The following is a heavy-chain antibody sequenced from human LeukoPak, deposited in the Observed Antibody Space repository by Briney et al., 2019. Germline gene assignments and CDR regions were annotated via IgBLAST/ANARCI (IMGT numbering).Heavy chain of an antibody. Sequence: PGGSLRLSCAASGLTVSSNCMSWVRQAPGKGLEWVSFIYSGGDTYYADSVRGRFTISRDNSRNMLYMQMNSLRAEDTAVYYCAKDPGEVIDYYYFYMDVWGKGTTVTVSS. CDR3: AKDPGEVIDYYYFYMDV. J-gene: IGHJ6*03. D-gene: IGHD3-16*02. CDR2: IYSGGDT. CDR1: GLTVSSNC. V-gene: IGHV3-53*05.